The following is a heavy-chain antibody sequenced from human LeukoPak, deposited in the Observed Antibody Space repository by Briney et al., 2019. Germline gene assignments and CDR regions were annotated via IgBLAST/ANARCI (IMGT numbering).Heavy chain of an antibody. CDR2: INPNSGGT. CDR3: ARDSDTVTNYWYFDL. V-gene: IGHV1-2*02. D-gene: IGHD4-11*01. J-gene: IGHJ2*01. CDR1: GYTFTGYY. Sequence: GASVKVSCKGSGYTFTGYYMHWVRQAPGQGLEWMGWINPNSGGTNYAQKFQGRVTMTRDTSISTAYMELSRLRSDDTAVYYCARDSDTVTNYWYFDLWGRGTLVTVSS.